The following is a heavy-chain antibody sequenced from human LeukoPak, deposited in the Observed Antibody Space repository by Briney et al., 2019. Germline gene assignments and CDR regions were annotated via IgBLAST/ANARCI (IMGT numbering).Heavy chain of an antibody. CDR1: GYTFTGYY. Sequence: ASVKVSCKASGYTFTGYYMHWVRQAPGQGLEWMGWINPNSGGTNYAQKFEGRVTMTRDTSISTADMELSSLTSEDTAAYYCARGHSSLRLYYFDYWGQGTLVTVSS. CDR3: ARGHSSLRLYYFDY. J-gene: IGHJ4*02. CDR2: INPNSGGT. V-gene: IGHV1-2*02. D-gene: IGHD6-6*01.